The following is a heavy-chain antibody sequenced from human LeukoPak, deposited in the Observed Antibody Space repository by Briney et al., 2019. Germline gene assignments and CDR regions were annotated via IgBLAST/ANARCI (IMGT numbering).Heavy chain of an antibody. J-gene: IGHJ4*02. Sequence: SETLSLTCTVSGGSINNYYWSWIRQPPGKGLEWIGYIYYSGSTNYNPSLKSRVTISVDTSKNQFSLKLRSVTAADTAVYYCARGSTSYGYLLDYWGQGTLVTVSS. CDR1: GGSINNYY. CDR3: ARGSTSYGYLLDY. V-gene: IGHV4-59*01. D-gene: IGHD5-18*01. CDR2: IYYSGST.